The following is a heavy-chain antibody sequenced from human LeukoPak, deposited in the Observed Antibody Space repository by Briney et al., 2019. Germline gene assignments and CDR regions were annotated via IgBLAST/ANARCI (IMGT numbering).Heavy chain of an antibody. J-gene: IGHJ4*02. CDR3: ARAFDHHFDY. V-gene: IGHV3-23*03. CDR1: EFTFRSYA. D-gene: IGHD3-16*01. Sequence: GGSLRLSCAASEFTFRSYAMQWVRQAPGKGLEWVSYIYNDGRTFYADSVKGRFTISRDSSKNTLYLQMNSLRAEDTAVYYCARAFDHHFDYWGQGTLVTVSS. CDR2: IYNDGRT.